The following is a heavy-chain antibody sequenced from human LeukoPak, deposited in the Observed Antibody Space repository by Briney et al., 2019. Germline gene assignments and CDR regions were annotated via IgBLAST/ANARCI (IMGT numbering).Heavy chain of an antibody. D-gene: IGHD6-19*01. V-gene: IGHV3-9*01. CDR1: GFTFDDYA. CDR2: ISWNSGSI. Sequence: GGSLRLSCAASGFTFDDYAMHWVRQAPGKGLEWVSGISWNSGSIGYADSVKGRFTISRDNAKNSLYLQMNSLRAEDTALYYCAKVPNPSSGWALDYWGQGTLSPSPQ. J-gene: IGHJ4*02. CDR3: AKVPNPSSGWALDY.